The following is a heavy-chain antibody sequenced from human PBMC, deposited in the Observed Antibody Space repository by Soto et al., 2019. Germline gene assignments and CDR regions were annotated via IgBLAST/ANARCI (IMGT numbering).Heavy chain of an antibody. D-gene: IGHD3-10*01. Sequence: QVQLQESGPGLVKPSQTLSLTCTVSGGSISSGGYYWSWIRQHPGKGLEWIGYIYYSGSTYYNPSLKSRVTISVDTSKNQFSLKLSSVTAADTAVYYCARDYYYGSGSYFAFDIWGQGTMVTVSS. CDR3: ARDYYYGSGSYFAFDI. V-gene: IGHV4-31*03. CDR2: IYYSGST. CDR1: GGSISSGGYY. J-gene: IGHJ3*02.